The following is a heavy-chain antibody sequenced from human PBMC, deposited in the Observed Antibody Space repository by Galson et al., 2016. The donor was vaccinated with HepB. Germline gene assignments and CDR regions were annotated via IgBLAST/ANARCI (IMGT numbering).Heavy chain of an antibody. V-gene: IGHV1-2*02. CDR2: INPYNSDT. J-gene: IGHJ4*02. CDR1: GYTFTRYY. CDR3: ARGEVVVTGILAVRYFDY. D-gene: IGHD2-21*02. Sequence: SVKVSCKASGYTFTRYYIHWVRQAPGQGLEWMGWINPYNSDTNYAQKFQGRVTMTRDTSISTAYMDLNRLRSDDSAVYYCARGEVVVTGILAVRYFDYWGQGTLVTVSS.